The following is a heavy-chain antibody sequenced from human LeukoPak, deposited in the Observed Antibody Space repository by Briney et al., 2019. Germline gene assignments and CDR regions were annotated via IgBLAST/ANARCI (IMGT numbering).Heavy chain of an antibody. CDR3: ANGGDSRTGYFDY. CDR1: GFHFSSYA. Sequence: GGFLGLLCAASGFHFSSYAMSLVRQAPGKGLEWVSAISGSGGSTYYADSVKGRFTISRDNSKNTLYLQMNSLRAEDTAVYYCANGGDSRTGYFDYWGQGTLVTVSS. CDR2: ISGSGGST. V-gene: IGHV3-23*01. J-gene: IGHJ4*02. D-gene: IGHD4-17*01.